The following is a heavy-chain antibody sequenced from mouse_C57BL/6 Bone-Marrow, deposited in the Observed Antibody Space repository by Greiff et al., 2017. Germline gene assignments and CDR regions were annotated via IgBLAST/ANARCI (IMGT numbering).Heavy chain of an antibody. CDR3: LITTVGMDY. V-gene: IGHV6-3*01. J-gene: IGHJ4*01. Sequence: EVKLEESGGGLVQPGGSMKLSCVASGFTFSNYWMNWVRQSPEKGLEWVAQIRLKSDNYATHYAESVQGRFTISRDDSKSSVYLQMNNLRAEDTGIYYCLITTVGMDYWGQGTSVTVSS. CDR1: GFTFSNYW. CDR2: IRLKSDNYAT. D-gene: IGHD1-1*01.